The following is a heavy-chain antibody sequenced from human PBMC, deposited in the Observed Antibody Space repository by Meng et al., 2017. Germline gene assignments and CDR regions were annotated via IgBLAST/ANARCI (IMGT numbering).Heavy chain of an antibody. CDR2: INPKSGDT. D-gene: IGHD6-25*01. Sequence: VQLVQSGAEVKKPGATVKISCKVSGYTFTDYYIHWVRRAPGQGLEWMGRINPKSGDTHYAQKFQARVTMTGDTSISTAYMELSGLRSDDTAMYYCARDEDISAAGKLFGDYWGQGTLVTVSS. J-gene: IGHJ4*02. CDR1: GYTFTDYY. CDR3: ARDEDISAAGKLFGDY. V-gene: IGHV1-2*06.